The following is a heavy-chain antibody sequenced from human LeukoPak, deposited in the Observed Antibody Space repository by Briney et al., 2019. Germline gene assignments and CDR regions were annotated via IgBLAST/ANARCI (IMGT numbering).Heavy chain of an antibody. Sequence: PSETLSLTCTVSGGSVSSGRYYWSWIRQPSGKGLEWIGYFYYSGSTNYNPSLKTRVTISVDTSKNQFSLKVSSVTAADTAVYYCARKRTGDQGYYFDYWGQGTLVTVSS. CDR2: FYYSGST. J-gene: IGHJ4*02. D-gene: IGHD1-1*01. CDR3: ARKRTGDQGYYFDY. CDR1: GGSVSSGRYY. V-gene: IGHV4-61*01.